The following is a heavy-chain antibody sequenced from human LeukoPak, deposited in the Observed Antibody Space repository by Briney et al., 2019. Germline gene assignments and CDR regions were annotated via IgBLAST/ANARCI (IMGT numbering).Heavy chain of an antibody. V-gene: IGHV3-23*01. D-gene: IGHD6-25*01. CDR2: ISAGGDST. CDR3: AKEPYSSVYYFYYMDV. CDR1: GFIFSDHY. J-gene: IGHJ6*03. Sequence: GGSLRLSCAAAGFIFSDHYMNWVRQAPGKGLEWVAAISAGGDSTYYADSVNGRFSISRDNSKNTLYLQMNSLRGEDTAVYYCAKEPYSSVYYFYYMDVWGKGTTVTVSS.